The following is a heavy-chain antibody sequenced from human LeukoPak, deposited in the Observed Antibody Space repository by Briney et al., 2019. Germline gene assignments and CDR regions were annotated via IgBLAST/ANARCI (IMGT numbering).Heavy chain of an antibody. Sequence: SETLSLTCTVSGGSISSYYWSWIRQPAGKGLEWIGRIYTSGSTNYNPSLKSRVTISVDTSKNQFSLKLSSVTAADTAVYYCARESYGSRSYDYYYYYMDVWGKGTTVTVSS. J-gene: IGHJ6*03. V-gene: IGHV4-4*07. D-gene: IGHD3-10*01. CDR1: GGSISSYY. CDR2: IYTSGST. CDR3: ARESYGSRSYDYYYYYMDV.